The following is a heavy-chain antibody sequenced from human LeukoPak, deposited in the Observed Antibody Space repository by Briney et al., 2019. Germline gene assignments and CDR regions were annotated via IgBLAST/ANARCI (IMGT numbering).Heavy chain of an antibody. Sequence: PETLSLTCSVTGGAISTSRYYWGWIRQPPGQGLEWIGSIYYSESGDSGSADYNPSLKSRVTISVDTSKNQFSLKLSSVTAADTHVYGCGRHFDSHYSSGWFVRVCWFDPWGQGTLVTVSS. CDR1: GGAISTSRYY. D-gene: IGHD6-19*01. V-gene: IGHV4-39*01. CDR2: IYYSESGDSGSA. J-gene: IGHJ5*02. CDR3: GRHFDSHYSSGWFVRVCWFDP.